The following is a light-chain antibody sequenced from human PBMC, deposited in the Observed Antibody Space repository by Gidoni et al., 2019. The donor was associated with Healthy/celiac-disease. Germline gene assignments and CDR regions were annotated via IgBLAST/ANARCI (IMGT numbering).Light chain of an antibody. CDR2: YDS. V-gene: IGLV3-21*04. Sequence: SYVLTQPPSVSVAPGTTARITCGGNTIGSKSVHWYQQKPGQAPVLVIYYDSDRPSGIPERFSGSNSGNTATLTISRVEAGDEADYYCQVWDSSSDHRVFGTGTKVTVL. CDR1: TIGSKS. J-gene: IGLJ1*01. CDR3: QVWDSSSDHRV.